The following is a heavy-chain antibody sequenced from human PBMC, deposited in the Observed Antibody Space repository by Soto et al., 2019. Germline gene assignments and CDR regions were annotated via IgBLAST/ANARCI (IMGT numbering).Heavy chain of an antibody. V-gene: IGHV4-34*01. CDR2: INHSGST. CDR1: GGSFSGYY. D-gene: IGHD6-13*01. J-gene: IGHJ4*02. Sequence: QVQLQQWGAGLLKPSETLSLTCAVYGGSFSGYYWSWIRQPPGKGLEWIGEINHSGSTNYNPSLKGRVTISVDTSKNQFTLKLSSVTAADTAVYYCARRQLGKYYFDYWGQGTLVTVSS. CDR3: ARRQLGKYYFDY.